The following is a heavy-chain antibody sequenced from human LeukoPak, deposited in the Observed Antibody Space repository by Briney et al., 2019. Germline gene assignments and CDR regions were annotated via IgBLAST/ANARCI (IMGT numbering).Heavy chain of an antibody. V-gene: IGHV3-74*01. CDR1: GFTFSSYW. Sequence: GGCLRLSCAAPGFTFSSYWMHWVRQAPGKGLVWVSRIKSDGNTNYADSVKGRFTLARDNAKNTVSLHMNSLRAEDTGVYYCARAPSEIGGYYPEYFRHWGQGTLVTVSS. D-gene: IGHD3-22*01. CDR3: ARAPSEIGGYYPEYFRH. J-gene: IGHJ1*01. CDR2: IKSDGNT.